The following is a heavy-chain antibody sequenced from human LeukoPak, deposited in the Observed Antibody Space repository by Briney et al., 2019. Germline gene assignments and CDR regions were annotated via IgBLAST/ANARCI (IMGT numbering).Heavy chain of an antibody. CDR1: GFSFSSYG. V-gene: IGHV3-33*01. D-gene: IGHD6-19*01. CDR3: ATERDRWYSSGWSGGDY. J-gene: IGHJ4*02. Sequence: PGGSLRLSCAATGFSFSSYGMHWVRQAPGKGLEWVAVIWYDGSNKYYADSVKGRFTISSDNSKNTLYLQMNSLRAEDTAVYYCATERDRWYSSGWSGGDYWGQGTLVTVSS. CDR2: IWYDGSNK.